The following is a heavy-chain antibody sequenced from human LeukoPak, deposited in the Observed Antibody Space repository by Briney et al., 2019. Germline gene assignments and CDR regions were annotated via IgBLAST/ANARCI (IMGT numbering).Heavy chain of an antibody. D-gene: IGHD4-11*01. V-gene: IGHV4-39*07. Sequence: SETLSLTCTVSGGSISSSSYSWTWIRQPPGKSLEWVGEISPSGNTQYNPSLKSRVTISLDASKSQFYLKLNSVTAADTAVYYCARRVRSADYRLDYWGQGTLVTVSS. J-gene: IGHJ4*02. CDR3: ARRVRSADYRLDY. CDR2: ISPSGNT. CDR1: GGSISSSSYS.